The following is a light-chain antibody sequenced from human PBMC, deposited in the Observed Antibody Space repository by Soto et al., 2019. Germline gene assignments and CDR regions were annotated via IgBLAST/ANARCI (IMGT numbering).Light chain of an antibody. V-gene: IGKV1-33*01. J-gene: IGKJ2*01. CDR2: DAS. CDR1: QDISNY. Sequence: DIQMTQSPSSLSASVGDRVTITCQASQDISNYLNWYQQKPGKAPKLLIYDASNLETGVPSRFSGSGSGTDFTFTISSLQPEDIATYYCQQYDNSLYTFGQGTKREIK. CDR3: QQYDNSLYT.